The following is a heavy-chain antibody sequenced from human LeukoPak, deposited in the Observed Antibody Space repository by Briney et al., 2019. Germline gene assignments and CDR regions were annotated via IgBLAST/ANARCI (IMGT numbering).Heavy chain of an antibody. CDR1: AVSISNYY. J-gene: IGHJ4*02. CDR2: ISYSGST. CDR3: ARGIFRFAYYFDY. Sequence: PSETLSLTCTVSAVSISNYYWSWIRQPPGKGLEWIGYISYSGSTNYNHSLKSRVAISLDTSKNQVSLRLSSVTAADTAVYYCARGIFRFAYYFDYWGQGTLVTVSS. D-gene: IGHD3-3*01. V-gene: IGHV4-59*01.